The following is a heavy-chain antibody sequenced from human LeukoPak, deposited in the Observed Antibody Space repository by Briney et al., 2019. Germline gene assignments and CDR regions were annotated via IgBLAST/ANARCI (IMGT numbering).Heavy chain of an antibody. V-gene: IGHV4-59*08. J-gene: IGHJ4*02. CDR3: ARSYYDSSDYYFTS. D-gene: IGHD3-22*01. CDR2: IYHTGTT. Sequence: PSETLSLTCTVSGGSISSYYWSWIRQPPGKGLEWIGYIYHTGTTNYNPSLKSRVTISVDTSKNQFSLKLGSVTAADTAVYYCARSYYDSSDYYFTSWGQGILVTVSS. CDR1: GGSISSYY.